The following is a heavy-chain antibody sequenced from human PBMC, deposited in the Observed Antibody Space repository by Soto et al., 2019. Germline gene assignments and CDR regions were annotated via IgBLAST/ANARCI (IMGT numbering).Heavy chain of an antibody. D-gene: IGHD5-12*01. CDR1: GYTFTSYD. J-gene: IGHJ6*03. CDR2: MNPNSGNT. V-gene: IGHV1-8*01. CDR3: ARGAGYSGYEYEESGYYYYYMDV. Sequence: ASVKVSCKASGYTFTSYDINWVRQATGQGLEWMGWMNPNSGNTGYAQKFQGRVTMTRNTSISTAYMELSSLRSEDTAVYYCARGAGYSGYEYEESGYYYYYMDVWGKGTTVTVSS.